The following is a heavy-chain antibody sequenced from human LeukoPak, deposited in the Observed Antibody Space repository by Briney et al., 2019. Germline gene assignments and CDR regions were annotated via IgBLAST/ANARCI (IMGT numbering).Heavy chain of an antibody. V-gene: IGHV3-7*04. D-gene: IGHD1-1*01. CDR2: THPEGNEK. CDR1: GFTFRNFW. CDR3: ARGDDFSGDH. J-gene: IGHJ4*02. Sequence: PGGSLRLSCAASGFTFRNFWMSWVRQAPGRGLEWVANTHPEGNEKYHVESVKGRFTISRDNAKNSLFLQMNGLRVEDTAVYYCARGDDFSGDHWGQGTLVTVSS.